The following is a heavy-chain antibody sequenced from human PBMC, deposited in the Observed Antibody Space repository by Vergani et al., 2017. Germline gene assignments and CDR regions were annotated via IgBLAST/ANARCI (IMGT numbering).Heavy chain of an antibody. Sequence: EVQLVESGGGLVPPGRSLRLSCAASGFSFGDYAMTWVRQAPGKGLEWVAFIRNKAYGGTTEYAASVKGRFTISRDDSKNTLHLQMNSLRADDTAVYYCTKGSRGYTGYFFDYWGQGTLATVSS. D-gene: IGHD5-12*01. CDR3: TKGSRGYTGYFFDY. V-gene: IGHV3-49*04. CDR2: IRNKAYGGTT. J-gene: IGHJ4*02. CDR1: GFSFGDYA.